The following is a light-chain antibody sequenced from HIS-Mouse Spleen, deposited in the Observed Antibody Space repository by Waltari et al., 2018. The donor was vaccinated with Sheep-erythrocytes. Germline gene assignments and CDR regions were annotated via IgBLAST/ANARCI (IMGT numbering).Light chain of an antibody. J-gene: IGLJ3*02. CDR2: STK. CDR1: SSNIGSNT. CDR3: AAWDDSLNGWV. Sequence: QSVLTQPPSASGTPGQRVTISCSGSSSNIGSNTVNWYQQLPGTAPKLLIYSTKQRPAGVPDRVSGSKSGTSASLAISGLQSEDEADYYCAAWDDSLNGWVFGGGTKLTVL. V-gene: IGLV1-44*01.